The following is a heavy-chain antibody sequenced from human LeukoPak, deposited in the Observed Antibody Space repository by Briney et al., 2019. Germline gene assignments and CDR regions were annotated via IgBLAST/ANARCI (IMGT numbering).Heavy chain of an antibody. CDR2: INHSGST. D-gene: IGHD5-12*01. Sequence: SETLSLTCAVYGGSFSGYYWSWIRQPPGKGLEWIGEINHSGSTNCNPSLKSRVTISVDTSKNQFSLKLSSVTAADTAVYYCARGRRGYDWRYFDYWGQGTLVTVSS. J-gene: IGHJ4*02. V-gene: IGHV4-34*01. CDR1: GGSFSGYY. CDR3: ARGRRGYDWRYFDY.